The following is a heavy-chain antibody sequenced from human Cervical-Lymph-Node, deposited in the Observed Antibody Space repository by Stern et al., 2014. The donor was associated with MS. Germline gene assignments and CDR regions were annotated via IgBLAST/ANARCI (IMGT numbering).Heavy chain of an antibody. Sequence: VQLVESGPGLVKPSQTLSLTCTVSGVSISSSGYYWSWIRQPADKGLEWIGRIHDSGSTYYNPSLKSRVTISMDTAKNQFSLKLTSVTAADTAVYYCATTRWDLFTWNWFDPWGQGTLVTVSS. CDR3: ATTRWDLFTWNWFDP. CDR1: GVSISSSGYY. V-gene: IGHV4-61*02. CDR2: IHDSGST. D-gene: IGHD1-26*01. J-gene: IGHJ5*02.